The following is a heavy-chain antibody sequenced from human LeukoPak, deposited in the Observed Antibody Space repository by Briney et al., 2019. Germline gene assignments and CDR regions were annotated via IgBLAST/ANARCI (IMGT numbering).Heavy chain of an antibody. D-gene: IGHD6-19*01. CDR3: AGERGEEYSSGWYKRNYFDN. J-gene: IGHJ4*02. Sequence: SETLSLTCAVYGGSFSGYYWSWIRQPPGKGLEWIGEINHSGSTNYNPSLKSRVTISVDTSKNQFSLNLSSVTAADTAVYYCAGERGEEYSSGWYKRNYFDNWGQGIRVTVSS. V-gene: IGHV4-34*09. CDR1: GGSFSGYY. CDR2: INHSGST.